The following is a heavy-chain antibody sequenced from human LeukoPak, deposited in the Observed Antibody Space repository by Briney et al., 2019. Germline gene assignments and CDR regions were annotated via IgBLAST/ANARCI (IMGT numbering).Heavy chain of an antibody. D-gene: IGHD3-10*02. CDR3: AELGIPIIGGV. CDR2: ISRSGTTQ. J-gene: IGHJ6*03. V-gene: IGHV3-48*03. CDR1: GFTFTSYE. Sequence: GGALRLSCAASGFTFTSYEFNWVRQAPGRGLDWVSYISRSGTTQYYADSVKGRFTISRENAKNSRYLQINSLRAEETAVYYFAELGIPIIGGVWGNRTTVT.